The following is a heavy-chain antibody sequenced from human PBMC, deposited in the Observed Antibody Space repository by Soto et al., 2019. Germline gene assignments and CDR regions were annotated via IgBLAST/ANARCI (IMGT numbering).Heavy chain of an antibody. CDR2: IIPIFGTA. D-gene: IGHD5-12*01. Sequence: QVQLVQSGAEVRKPGSSVRVSCKASGGSFNRHTISWVRQAPGQGLEWMGGIIPIFGTANHAQKVQGRVTIIADASTSTGYMELSSLRSDDTARYYCATSYDSGFDPWGQGTLVSVSS. J-gene: IGHJ5*02. CDR3: ATSYDSGFDP. V-gene: IGHV1-69*01. CDR1: GGSFNRHT.